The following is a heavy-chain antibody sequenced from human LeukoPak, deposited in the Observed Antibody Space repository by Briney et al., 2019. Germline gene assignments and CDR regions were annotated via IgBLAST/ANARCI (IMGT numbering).Heavy chain of an antibody. CDR3: VRTPPDWGFDY. CDR1: GYTFTTHD. J-gene: IGHJ4*02. V-gene: IGHV1-8*01. CDR2: MSPNSGDT. Sequence: ASVTVSCTASGYTFTTHDINWVRQATGQGLEWLGWMSPNSGDTGYAQKFQGRVTMTSDSSISTAYMELSSLRSEDTAIYYCVRTPPDWGFDYWGQGTLVTVSS. D-gene: IGHD7-27*01.